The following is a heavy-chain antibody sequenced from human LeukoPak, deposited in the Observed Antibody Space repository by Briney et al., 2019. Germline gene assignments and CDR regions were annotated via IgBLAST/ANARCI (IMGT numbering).Heavy chain of an antibody. CDR1: GGSISSYY. CDR2: IYYSGST. V-gene: IGHV4-59*08. Sequence: SETLSLTCTGSGGSISSYYWSWIRQPPGKGLEWIGYIYYSGSTNYNPSLKSRVTISVDTSKNQFSLKLSSVTAADTAVYYCARYCSSTSCYFDYWGQGTLVTVSS. J-gene: IGHJ4*02. CDR3: ARYCSSTSCYFDY. D-gene: IGHD2-2*01.